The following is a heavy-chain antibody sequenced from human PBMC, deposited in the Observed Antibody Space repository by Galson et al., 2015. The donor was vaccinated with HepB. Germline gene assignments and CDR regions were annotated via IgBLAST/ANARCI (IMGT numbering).Heavy chain of an antibody. CDR3: ARDSNDSSGYYEPTFDY. V-gene: IGHV1-46*01. CDR1: GYTFTTYY. D-gene: IGHD3-22*01. J-gene: IGHJ4*02. CDR2: INPSDGTT. Sequence: SVKVSCKASGYTFTTYYIHWVRQAPGHGLEWMGIINPSDGTTSYAQKFQGRITMTRDTSTSTIYMELSSLRSEDTAVFYCARDSNDSSGYYEPTFDYWGQGTLVTVSS.